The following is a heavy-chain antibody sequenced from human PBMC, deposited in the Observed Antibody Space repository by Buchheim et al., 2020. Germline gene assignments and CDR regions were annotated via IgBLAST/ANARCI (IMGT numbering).Heavy chain of an antibody. J-gene: IGHJ6*02. CDR1: GFTFSSYW. D-gene: IGHD3-3*01. CDR2: IKQDGSEK. CDR3: ARDLEHYYDFWSGYYSGYGMDV. Sequence: EVQLLESGGGLVQPGGSLRLSCAASGFTFSSYWMSWVRQAPGKGLEWVANIKQDGSEKYYVDSVKGRFTISRDNAKNSLYLQMNSLRAEDTAVYYCARDLEHYYDFWSGYYSGYGMDVWGQGTT. V-gene: IGHV3-7*01.